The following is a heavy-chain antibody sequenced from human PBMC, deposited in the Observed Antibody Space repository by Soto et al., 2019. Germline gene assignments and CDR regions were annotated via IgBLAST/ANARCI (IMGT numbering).Heavy chain of an antibody. CDR2: ISSSSSYI. CDR3: ATKLGYCSGGSCY. J-gene: IGHJ4*02. CDR1: GFNFSSYS. V-gene: IGHV3-21*01. D-gene: IGHD2-15*01. Sequence: GGSLILSCAASGFNFSSYSRNWVRQDPGKGLEWVSSISSSSSYIYYADSVKGRFTISRDNAKNSLYLQMNSLRAEDTAVYYCATKLGYCSGGSCYWGQGTLVTVSS.